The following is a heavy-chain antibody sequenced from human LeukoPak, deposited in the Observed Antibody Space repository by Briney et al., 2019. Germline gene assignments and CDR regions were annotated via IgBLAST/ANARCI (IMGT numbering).Heavy chain of an antibody. CDR1: GGSFSGYY. J-gene: IGHJ4*02. CDR3: ARGLDGGDCS. Sequence: PSETLSLTCAVYGGSFSGYYWSWIRQPPGKGLEWIGGISHSGSTNYNPSLQSRVTISVDTSKNPFSLKLSSVTAADTAVYYCARGLDGGDCSWGQGTLVTVSS. CDR2: ISHSGST. D-gene: IGHD2-21*02. V-gene: IGHV4-34*01.